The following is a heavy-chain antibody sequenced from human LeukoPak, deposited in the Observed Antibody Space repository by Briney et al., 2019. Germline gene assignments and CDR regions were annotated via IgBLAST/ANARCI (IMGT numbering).Heavy chain of an antibody. V-gene: IGHV3-11*01. CDR2: ISSSGSTI. CDR3: ARAMTTVIYYYYGMDV. D-gene: IGHD4-11*01. J-gene: IGHJ6*02. CDR1: GFTFSDYY. Sequence: GGSLRLSCAASGFTFSDYYMSWIRQAPGKGLEWVSYISSSGSTIYYADSVKGRFTISRDNAKNSLYLQMNSLRAEDTAVYYCARAMTTVIYYYYGMDVWGQGTTVTVSS.